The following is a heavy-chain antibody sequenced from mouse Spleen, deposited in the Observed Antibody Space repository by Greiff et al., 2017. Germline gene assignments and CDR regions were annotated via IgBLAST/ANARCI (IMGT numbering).Heavy chain of an antibody. Sequence: VQLKESGEGLVKPGGSLKLSCAASGFTFSSYAMSWVRQTPEKRLEWVAYISSGGDYIYYADTVKGRFTISRDNARNTLYLQMSSLKSEDTAMYYCTRDRGAYYGSSFDYWGQGTTLTVSS. J-gene: IGHJ2*01. CDR2: ISSGGDYI. CDR3: TRDRGAYYGSSFDY. CDR1: GFTFSSYA. D-gene: IGHD1-1*01. V-gene: IGHV5-9-1*02.